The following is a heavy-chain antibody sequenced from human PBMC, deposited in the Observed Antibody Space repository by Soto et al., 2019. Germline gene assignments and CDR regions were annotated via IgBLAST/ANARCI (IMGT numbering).Heavy chain of an antibody. Sequence: ASVKVSCKASGYTFTSYDINWVRQATGQGLEWMGWMNPNSGNTGYAQKFQGRVTMTRNTSISTAYMELSSLRSEDTAVYYCARGWELAYRFDPWGQGTLVTVSS. V-gene: IGHV1-8*01. CDR2: MNPNSGNT. D-gene: IGHD1-1*01. CDR3: ARGWELAYRFDP. CDR1: GYTFTSYD. J-gene: IGHJ5*02.